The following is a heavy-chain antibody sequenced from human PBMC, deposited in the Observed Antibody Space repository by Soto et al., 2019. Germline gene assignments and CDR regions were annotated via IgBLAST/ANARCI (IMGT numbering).Heavy chain of an antibody. J-gene: IGHJ5*01. Sequence: EVQLVESGGGLVQPGRSLRLSCAASGFTFDDYAMHWVRQAPGKGLEWVSSITWNSGSIAYAESVRGRFTISRDTAKKLLYLQMNSLRHEDTALYYCAKDKDVGGWHFCDSWGHGTLVTVSS. V-gene: IGHV3-9*01. D-gene: IGHD6-19*01. CDR2: ITWNSGSI. CDR3: AKDKDVGGWHFCDS. CDR1: GFTFDDYA.